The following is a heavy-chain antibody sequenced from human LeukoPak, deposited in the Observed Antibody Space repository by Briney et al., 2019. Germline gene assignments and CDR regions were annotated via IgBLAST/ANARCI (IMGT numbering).Heavy chain of an antibody. D-gene: IGHD3-3*01. CDR1: GFTFSSYA. V-gene: IGHV4-30-4*08. CDR2: IYYSGST. Sequence: LRLSCAASGFTFSSYAMSWVRQAPGKGLEWIGYIYYSGSTYYNPSLKSRVTISVDTSKNQFSLKLSSVTAADTAVYYCARVVFPFGVVIITPGTFDYWGQGTLVTVSS. CDR3: ARVVFPFGVVIITPGTFDY. J-gene: IGHJ4*02.